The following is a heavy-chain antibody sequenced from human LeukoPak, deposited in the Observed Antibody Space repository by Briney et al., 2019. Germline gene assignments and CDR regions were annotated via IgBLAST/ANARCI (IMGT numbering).Heavy chain of an antibody. J-gene: IGHJ6*02. Sequence: GGSLRLSCAASGFTFSSYAMHWVRQAPGKGLEWVSYISSSSTTIYYADSVKGRFTISRDNAKSSLYLQMNSLRAEDTAVYYCARDGTDNFYYGMDVWGQGTTVTVSS. CDR3: ARDGTDNFYYGMDV. CDR1: GFTFSSYA. CDR2: ISSSSTTI. V-gene: IGHV3-48*04. D-gene: IGHD1-1*01.